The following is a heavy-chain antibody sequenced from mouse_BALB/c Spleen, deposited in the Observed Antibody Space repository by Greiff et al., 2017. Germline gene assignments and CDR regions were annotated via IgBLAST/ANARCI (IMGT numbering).Heavy chain of an antibody. CDR1: GFSLTGYG. CDR2: IWGDGST. Sequence: VKLMESGPGLVAPSQSLSITCTVSGFSLTGYGVNWVRQPPGKGLEWLGMIWGDGSTDYNSALKSRLSISKDNSKSQVFLKMNRLQTDDTARYYCARGSTMITTKGYYAMDYWGQGTSVTVSS. J-gene: IGHJ4*01. D-gene: IGHD2-4*01. V-gene: IGHV2-6-7*01. CDR3: ARGSTMITTKGYYAMDY.